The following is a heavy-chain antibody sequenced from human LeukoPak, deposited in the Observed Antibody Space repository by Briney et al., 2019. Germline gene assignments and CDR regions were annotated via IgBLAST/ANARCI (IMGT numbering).Heavy chain of an antibody. Sequence: SETLSLTCAVYGGSFSGYYWSWIRQPPGKGLEWIGEINHSGSTNYNPSLKSRVTISVDTSKNQFSLKLSSVTAADTAVYYCARGIMTTFGGVIVMYYFDYWGQGTLVTVSS. D-gene: IGHD3-16*02. CDR2: INHSGST. CDR3: ARGIMTTFGGVIVMYYFDY. V-gene: IGHV4-34*01. CDR1: GGSFSGYY. J-gene: IGHJ4*02.